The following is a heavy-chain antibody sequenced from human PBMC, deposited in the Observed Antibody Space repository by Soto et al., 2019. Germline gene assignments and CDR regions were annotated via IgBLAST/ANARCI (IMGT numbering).Heavy chain of an antibody. D-gene: IGHD4-17*01. J-gene: IGHJ3*02. CDR1: GYTFTSYG. CDR2: ISAYNGNT. Sequence: ASVKVSCKASGYTFTSYGISWVRQAPGQGLEWMGWISAYNGNTNYAQKLQGRVTMTTDTSTSTAYMELRSLRSDDTAVYYCARDRDYGDYYEAFDIWGQGTTVTVSS. V-gene: IGHV1-18*01. CDR3: ARDRDYGDYYEAFDI.